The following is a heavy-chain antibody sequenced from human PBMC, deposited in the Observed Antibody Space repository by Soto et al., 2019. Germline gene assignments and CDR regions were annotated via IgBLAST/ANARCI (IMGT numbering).Heavy chain of an antibody. CDR1: GFTFSSYA. D-gene: IGHD5-18*01. CDR2: ISYDGSNK. Sequence: GGSLRLSCAASGFTFSSYAMHWVRQAPGKGLEWVAVISYDGSNKYYADSVKGRFTISRDNAENSLYLQMNSLRDEDTAVYYCATESVDTAMEHRIGMDVWGQGTTVTVSS. J-gene: IGHJ6*02. V-gene: IGHV3-30-3*01. CDR3: ATESVDTAMEHRIGMDV.